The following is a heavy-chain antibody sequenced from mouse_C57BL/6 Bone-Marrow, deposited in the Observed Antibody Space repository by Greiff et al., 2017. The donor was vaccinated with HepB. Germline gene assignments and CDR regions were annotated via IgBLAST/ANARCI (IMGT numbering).Heavy chain of an antibody. CDR1: GYTFTSYW. CDR2: IDPSDSYT. Sequence: QVQLQQPGAELVMPGASVKLSCKASGYTFTSYWMHWVKQRPGQGLEWIGEIDPSDSYTNYNQKFKGKSTLTVDKSSSTAYMQLSSLTSEDSAVYYCARAPLRRAWFAYWGQGTLVTVSA. CDR3: ARAPLRRAWFAY. V-gene: IGHV1-69*01. J-gene: IGHJ3*01. D-gene: IGHD2-12*01.